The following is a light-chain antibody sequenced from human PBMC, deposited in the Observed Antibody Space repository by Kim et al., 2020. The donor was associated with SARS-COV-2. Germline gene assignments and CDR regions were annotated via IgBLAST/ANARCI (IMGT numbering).Light chain of an antibody. Sequence: SSELTQDPAVSVALGQTVRITCQGDSLRSYYATWYQQKPGQAPIVVIYGKNNRPSGNPDRFSGPSSGNTASLTITGTQAGDEADYYCNSRDSNDNVVFGG. CDR2: GKN. J-gene: IGLJ2*01. V-gene: IGLV3-19*01. CDR1: SLRSYY. CDR3: NSRDSNDNVV.